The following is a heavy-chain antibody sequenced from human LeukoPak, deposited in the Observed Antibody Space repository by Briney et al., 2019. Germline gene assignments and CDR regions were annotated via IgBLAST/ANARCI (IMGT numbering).Heavy chain of an antibody. D-gene: IGHD3-3*01. CDR2: IYYSGTT. V-gene: IGHV4-59*01. CDR3: ARVYPISADAFDI. J-gene: IGHJ3*02. CDR1: GGSISGYH. Sequence: SETLSLTCTVSGGSISGYHWSWIRPPPGKGLEWIGYIYYSGTTNYNPSLKSRVTMSLDTSKNQFSLKLSSVTAADTAVYYCARVYPISADAFDIWGQGTMVTVSS.